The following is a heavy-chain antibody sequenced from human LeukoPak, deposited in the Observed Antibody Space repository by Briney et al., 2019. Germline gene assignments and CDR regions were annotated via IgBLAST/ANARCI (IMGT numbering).Heavy chain of an antibody. CDR2: MYYSGST. Sequence: PSETLSLTCTVSGGSISSYYWSWIRQHPGKGLEWIGYMYYSGSTNNNPSLKSRVTISVGTSKNQFSLKLSSVTAADTAVYYCARSVSRGAYYFDSWGQGALVTVSS. CDR3: ARSVSRGAYYFDS. CDR1: GGSISSYY. V-gene: IGHV4-59*01. D-gene: IGHD3-10*01. J-gene: IGHJ4*02.